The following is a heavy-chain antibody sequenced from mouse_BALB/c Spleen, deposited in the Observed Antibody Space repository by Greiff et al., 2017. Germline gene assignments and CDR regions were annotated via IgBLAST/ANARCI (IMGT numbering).Heavy chain of an antibody. V-gene: IGHV1-4*01. D-gene: IGHD2-4*01. CDR3: ARSTMITTWFAY. Sequence: VQLQQSGAELARPGASVKMSCKASGYTFTSYTMHWVKQRPGQGLEWIGYINPSSGYTNYNQKFTDKATLTADKSSSTAYMQLSSLTSEDSAVYYCARSTMITTWFAYWGQGTLVTVSA. J-gene: IGHJ3*01. CDR2: INPSSGYT. CDR1: GYTFTSYT.